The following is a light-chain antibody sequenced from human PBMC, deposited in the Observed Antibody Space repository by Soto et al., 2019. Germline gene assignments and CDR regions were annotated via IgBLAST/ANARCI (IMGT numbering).Light chain of an antibody. CDR2: GVS. Sequence: ESMLTQSPGTLSLSPGERATLSCRASRSVSSRYITWYQQKPGQAPRLLIYGVSIRATGIPDRFSGSGSGTDFTLTISRLEPEDFAVYYCQQFGDSPPAFTFGQGTKLEI. J-gene: IGKJ2*01. CDR3: QQFGDSPPAFT. CDR1: RSVSSRY. V-gene: IGKV3-20*01.